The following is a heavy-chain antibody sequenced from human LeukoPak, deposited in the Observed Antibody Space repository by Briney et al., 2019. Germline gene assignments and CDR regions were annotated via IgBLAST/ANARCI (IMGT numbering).Heavy chain of an antibody. CDR3: AREFRSGSYSEFDY. V-gene: IGHV1-18*01. D-gene: IGHD1-26*01. J-gene: IGHJ4*02. Sequence: ASVKVSCKASGYTFTSFGISWVRQAPGQGLEWMGWISAYNGNTNYAQKLQGRVTMTTDTSTSTAYLELRSLRSDDTAVYYCAREFRSGSYSEFDYWGQGTLVTVSS. CDR1: GYTFTSFG. CDR2: ISAYNGNT.